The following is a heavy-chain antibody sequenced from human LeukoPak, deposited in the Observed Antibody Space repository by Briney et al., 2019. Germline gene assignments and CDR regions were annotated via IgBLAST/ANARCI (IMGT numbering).Heavy chain of an antibody. CDR2: ISGSGGST. CDR3: AKLGGDKTGTTHYFDY. J-gene: IGHJ4*02. Sequence: GGSLRLSCAASGFTFSSYAMSWVRQAPGKGLEWVSAISGSGGSTYYADSVKGRFTISRDNSKNTLYLQMNSLRAEDTAVYYCAKLGGDKTGTTHYFDYWGQGTLVTVSS. V-gene: IGHV3-23*01. D-gene: IGHD1-7*01. CDR1: GFTFSSYA.